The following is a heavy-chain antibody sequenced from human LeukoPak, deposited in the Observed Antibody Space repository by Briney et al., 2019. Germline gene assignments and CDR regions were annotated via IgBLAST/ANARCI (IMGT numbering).Heavy chain of an antibody. CDR2: ISGSGGST. CDR1: GFTFSSYA. CDR3: AKDMRYSSSPRGYFDY. V-gene: IGHV3-23*01. D-gene: IGHD6-13*01. J-gene: IGHJ4*02. Sequence: GGSLRLSCAASGFTFSSYAMSWVRQAPGKGLEWVSAISGSGGSTYYADSVKGRFTISRDNSKNTLYLQMNSLRAEDTAVYYCAKDMRYSSSPRGYFDYWGQGTLVTVSS.